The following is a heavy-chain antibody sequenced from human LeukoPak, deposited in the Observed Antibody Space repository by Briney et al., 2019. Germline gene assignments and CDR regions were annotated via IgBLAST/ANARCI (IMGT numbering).Heavy chain of an antibody. CDR1: GGSFSGYY. CDR2: INHSGST. CDR3: ARARRDAYSNGVWSKSPSYCFDY. Sequence: SETLSLTCAVYGGSFSGYYWSWIRQPPGKGLEWIGEINHSGSTNYNPSLESRVNISVDTSKNQISLNLKFVTAADTAVYYCARARRDAYSNGVWSKSPSYCFDYWGQGTLVTVSS. V-gene: IGHV4-34*01. J-gene: IGHJ4*02. D-gene: IGHD5-24*01.